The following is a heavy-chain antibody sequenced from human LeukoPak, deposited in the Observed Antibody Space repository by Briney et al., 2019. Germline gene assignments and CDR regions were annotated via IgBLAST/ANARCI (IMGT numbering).Heavy chain of an antibody. CDR3: ARDFMYSISCAGC. CDR2: IKTDGSST. CDR1: GFTFSSYW. V-gene: IGHV3-74*01. J-gene: IGHJ4*02. D-gene: IGHD6-13*01. Sequence: QSGGSLRLSCAASGFTFSSYWVHWVRQVPGKGLMWVSRIKTDGSSTSYVDSVKGRFTISRDNAKNTLYLQMNSLRVEDTAVYYCARDFMYSISCAGCWGQGTLVTVSS.